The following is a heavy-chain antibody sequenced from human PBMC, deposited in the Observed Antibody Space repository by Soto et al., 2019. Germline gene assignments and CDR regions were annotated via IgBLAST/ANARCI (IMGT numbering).Heavy chain of an antibody. D-gene: IGHD2-21*01. J-gene: IGHJ5*02. Sequence: QVQLQESGPGLVKPSQTLSLTCTVSGDSISRGGYYWNWLRQHPRKGLEWIGYIYHSGSTIYNPTLKSRVTISVDPSKTRVSLELSNVTAADTAVYYCARDGAGAYGLGWFDPWGQGILVTVSS. V-gene: IGHV4-31*03. CDR3: ARDGAGAYGLGWFDP. CDR2: IYHSGST. CDR1: GDSISRGGYY.